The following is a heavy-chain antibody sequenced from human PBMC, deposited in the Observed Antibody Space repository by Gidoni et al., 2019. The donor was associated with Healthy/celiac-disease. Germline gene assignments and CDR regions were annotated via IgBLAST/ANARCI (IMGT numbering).Heavy chain of an antibody. V-gene: IGHV1-18*01. J-gene: IGHJ5*02. Sequence: QVQLVQSGAEVNKPGASVKVYCQASGYTFTSYGISWLRQAPGQGLEWMGWISAYNGNTNYAQKLQGRVTMTTDTSTSTAYMELRSLRSDDTAVYYCARGGQEIPLYDILTGYYAWWFDPWGQGTLVTVSS. CDR2: ISAYNGNT. CDR3: ARGGQEIPLYDILTGYYAWWFDP. D-gene: IGHD3-9*01. CDR1: GYTFTSYG.